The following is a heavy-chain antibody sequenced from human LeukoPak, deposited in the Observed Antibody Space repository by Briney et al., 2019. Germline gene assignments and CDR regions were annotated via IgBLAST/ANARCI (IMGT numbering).Heavy chain of an antibody. CDR1: GYTFTGYY. CDR3: ARVAPLYYMDV. V-gene: IGHV1-2*02. J-gene: IGHJ6*03. CDR2: INPNSDVT. Sequence: ASVKVSCKASGYTFTGYYIHWVRQAPGQGLEWMGWINPNSDVTTYAQKFQGRVTMTRDTSISTAYMELSRLRSDDTAVYCCARVAPLYYMDVWGKGTTVTVSS.